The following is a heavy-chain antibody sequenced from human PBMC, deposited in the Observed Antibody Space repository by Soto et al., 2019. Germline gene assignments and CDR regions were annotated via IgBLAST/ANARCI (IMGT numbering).Heavy chain of an antibody. CDR3: TRAAIRGELLEY. CDR1: GFTFDDYT. V-gene: IGHV3-43*01. CDR2: ISWDGGST. Sequence: GGSLRLSCAASGFTFDDYTMHWVRQAPGKGLEWVSLISWDGGSTYYADSVKGRFTISRDNSKNTVNLQMSSLRVEDTAVYYCTRAAIRGELLEYWGQGT. J-gene: IGHJ4*02. D-gene: IGHD1-7*01.